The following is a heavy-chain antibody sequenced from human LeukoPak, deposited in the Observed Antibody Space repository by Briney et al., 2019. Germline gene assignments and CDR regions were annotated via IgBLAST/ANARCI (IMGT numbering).Heavy chain of an antibody. J-gene: IGHJ6*02. Sequence: HPGGSLRLSCAASGFTFSSYAMSWVRQAPGKGLEWVSAISGSGGSTYYADSVKGRFTISRDNSKNTLYLQMNSLRAEDTAVYYCAKDLYREQLGPDYGMDVWGQGTTVTVSS. CDR1: GFTFSSYA. V-gene: IGHV3-23*01. D-gene: IGHD6-6*01. CDR3: AKDLYREQLGPDYGMDV. CDR2: ISGSGGST.